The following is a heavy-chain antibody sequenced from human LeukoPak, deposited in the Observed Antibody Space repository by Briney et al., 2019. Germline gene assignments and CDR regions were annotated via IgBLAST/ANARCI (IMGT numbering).Heavy chain of an antibody. CDR3: ARDGGLGYCSSTSCPGDGMDV. D-gene: IGHD2-2*03. J-gene: IGHJ6*02. CDR1: GGSISSSNW. Sequence: SETLSLTCAVSGGSISSSNWWSWVRQPPGKGLEWIGEIYHSGSTNYNPSPKSRVTISVDKSKNQFSLKLSSVTAADTAVYYCARDGGLGYCSSTSCPGDGMDVWGQGTTVTVSS. V-gene: IGHV4-4*02. CDR2: IYHSGST.